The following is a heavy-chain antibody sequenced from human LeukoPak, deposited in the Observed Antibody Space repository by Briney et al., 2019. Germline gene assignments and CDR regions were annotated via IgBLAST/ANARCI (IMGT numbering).Heavy chain of an antibody. V-gene: IGHV3-11*04. CDR2: ISSSGSTI. Sequence: TGGSLRLSCAASGFTFSDYYMSWIRQAPGKGLEWLSYISSSGSTIYYADSVKGRFTISRDNAKNMLYLQVNSLRAEDTAVYYCATQQGGSPACWGQGTLVTVSS. CDR1: GFTFSDYY. D-gene: IGHD3-16*01. CDR3: ATQQGGSPAC. J-gene: IGHJ4*02.